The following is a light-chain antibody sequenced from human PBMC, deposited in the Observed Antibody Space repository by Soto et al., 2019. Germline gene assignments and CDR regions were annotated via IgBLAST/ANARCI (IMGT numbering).Light chain of an antibody. CDR2: DVS. CDR3: SSYTSSSTRV. Sequence: QSALTQPASVSGSPGQSITISCTGTSSDVGGYNYVSWYQQHPGKAPKLMIYDVSNRPSGVSNRFSGSKSGNTASLTISGLQAEDQADYDRSSYTSSSTRVFGTGTKVTVL. J-gene: IGLJ1*01. CDR1: SSDVGGYNY. V-gene: IGLV2-14*01.